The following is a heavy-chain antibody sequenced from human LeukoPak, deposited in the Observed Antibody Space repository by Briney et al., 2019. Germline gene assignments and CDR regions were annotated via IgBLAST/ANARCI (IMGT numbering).Heavy chain of an antibody. Sequence: GGSLRLSCAASGFTVSSNYRSWVRQAPGKGLEWVSDIYSGGTTYYAHSVKGRFTISRDNSKNTLYLQMNSLRAEDTAVYYCAREVARTDAFDIWGQGTMVTVSS. J-gene: IGHJ3*02. CDR3: AREVARTDAFDI. D-gene: IGHD2-15*01. V-gene: IGHV3-53*01. CDR2: IYSGGTT. CDR1: GFTVSSNY.